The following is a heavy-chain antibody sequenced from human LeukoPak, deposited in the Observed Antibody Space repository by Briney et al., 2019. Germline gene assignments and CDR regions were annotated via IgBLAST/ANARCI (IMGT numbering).Heavy chain of an antibody. Sequence: GGSLRLSCAASRFTFSNAWMSWVRQAPGKGLEWVGRIKSKTDGGTTDYAAPVKGRFTISRDDAKNTLYLQMNSLKTEDTAVYYCTTDLPTLGSGEMDYWGQGTLVTVSS. V-gene: IGHV3-15*01. CDR1: RFTFSNAW. CDR3: TTDLPTLGSGEMDY. CDR2: IKSKTDGGTT. D-gene: IGHD3-10*01. J-gene: IGHJ4*02.